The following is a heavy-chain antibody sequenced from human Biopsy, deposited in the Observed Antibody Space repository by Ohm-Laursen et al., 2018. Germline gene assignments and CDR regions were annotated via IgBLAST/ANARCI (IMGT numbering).Heavy chain of an antibody. Sequence: SLRLSCTASGFTFSSPWMTWVRQAPEKGLEWVAMIKQDGSEDYYVDSVKGRFTISRDNAQKSLDLQLNSLRAEDTAVYYCVRLLRPDYWGQGTLVTVSS. D-gene: IGHD2-15*01. V-gene: IGHV3-7*01. CDR3: VRLLRPDY. J-gene: IGHJ4*02. CDR1: GFTFSSPW. CDR2: IKQDGSED.